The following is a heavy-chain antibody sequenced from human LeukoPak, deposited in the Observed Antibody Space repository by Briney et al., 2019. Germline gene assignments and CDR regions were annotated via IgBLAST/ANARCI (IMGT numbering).Heavy chain of an antibody. CDR2: FDPEDGET. D-gene: IGHD5-18*01. CDR1: GYTLTELS. CDR3: ATGGVDTAMVKVRSRAFDI. Sequence: ASVKVSCKVSGYTLTELSMHWVRQAPGKGLEWMGGFDPEDGETIYAQKFQGRVTMTEDTSTDTAYMELSSLRSEDTAVYYCATGGVDTAMVKVRSRAFDIWGQGTMVTVSS. J-gene: IGHJ3*02. V-gene: IGHV1-24*01.